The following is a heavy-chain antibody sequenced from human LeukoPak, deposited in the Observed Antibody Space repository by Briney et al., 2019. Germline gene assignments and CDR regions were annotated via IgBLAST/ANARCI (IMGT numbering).Heavy chain of an antibody. Sequence: GASVKVSCKASGYTFTSYGISWVRQAPGQGLEWMGWISAYNGNTNYAQKLQGRVTMTTDTSTSTAYMELRSLRSDDTAVYYCARDDGNYYDSSGYHHWGQGTLVTVSS. J-gene: IGHJ5*02. CDR1: GYTFTSYG. CDR2: ISAYNGNT. V-gene: IGHV1-18*01. CDR3: ARDDGNYYDSSGYHH. D-gene: IGHD3-22*01.